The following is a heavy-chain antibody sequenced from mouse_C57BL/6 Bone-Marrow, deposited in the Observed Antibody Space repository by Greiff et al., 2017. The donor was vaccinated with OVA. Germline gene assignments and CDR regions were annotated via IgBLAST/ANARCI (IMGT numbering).Heavy chain of an antibody. V-gene: IGHV1-18*01. CDR3: ARRKIYYYGSSYYFDY. Sequence: EVQLQQSGPELVKPGASVKIPCKASGYTFTDYNMDWVKQSHGKSLEWIGDINPNNGGTIYNQKFKGKATLTVDKSSSTAYMELRSLTSEDTAVYYCARRKIYYYGSSYYFDYWGQGTTLTVSS. CDR1: GYTFTDYN. CDR2: INPNNGGT. D-gene: IGHD1-1*01. J-gene: IGHJ2*01.